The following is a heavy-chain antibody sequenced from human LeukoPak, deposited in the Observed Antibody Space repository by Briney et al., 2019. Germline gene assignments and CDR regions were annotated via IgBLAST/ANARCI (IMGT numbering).Heavy chain of an antibody. CDR2: IYSGGST. CDR1: GFTVSSNY. Sequence: GGSLRLSCAASGFTVSSNYMSWVRQAPGKGLEWVSVIYSGGSTYYADSVKGRFTISRDNSKNTLYLQMNGLRAEDTAVYYCARAGTSYYYDSSGYYRYWGQGTLVTVSS. V-gene: IGHV3-66*01. D-gene: IGHD3-22*01. CDR3: ARAGTSYYYDSSGYYRY. J-gene: IGHJ4*02.